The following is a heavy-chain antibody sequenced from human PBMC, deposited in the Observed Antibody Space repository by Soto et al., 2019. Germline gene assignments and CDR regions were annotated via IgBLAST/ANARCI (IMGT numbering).Heavy chain of an antibody. CDR1: GYTFTSYG. CDR2: ISAYNGNT. V-gene: IGHV1-18*01. J-gene: IGHJ4*02. CDR3: ARVVSLSRGRPDRGYPTDY. Sequence: QVQLVQSGAEVKKPGASVKVSCKASGYTFTSYGISWVRQAPGQGLEWMGWISAYNGNTNYAQKLQGRVTMTTDTSTSTAYLELRSLRSDDTDVYYCARVVSLSRGRPDRGYPTDYWGQGTLLTVSS. D-gene: IGHD6-25*01.